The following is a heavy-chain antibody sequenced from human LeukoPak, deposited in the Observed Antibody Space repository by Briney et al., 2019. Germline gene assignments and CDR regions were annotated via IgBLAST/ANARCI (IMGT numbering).Heavy chain of an antibody. CDR1: GYTITNSA. CDR2: INTNTGNP. V-gene: IGHV7-4-1*02. CDR3: ARGGPNNWFDP. Sequence: ASVKVSCKASGYTITNSAMNWVRQAPGQGLEWMGWINTNTGNPTYAQGFTGRFVFSLDASDSTAYLQISSLRAEDTAVYYCARGGPNNWFDPWGQGTLVTVSS. J-gene: IGHJ5*02.